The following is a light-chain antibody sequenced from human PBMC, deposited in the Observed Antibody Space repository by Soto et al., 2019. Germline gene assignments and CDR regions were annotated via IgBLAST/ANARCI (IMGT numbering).Light chain of an antibody. Sequence: QSALTQPASVSGSPGQSITISCTGTSSDVGDYNYVSWYQQHPGKAPKLIIYEVSHRLSGVSNRFSGSKSGHTASLTISGLQDDDEADYYCSSSTTNNIVVFGGGTKLTVL. CDR1: SSDVGDYNY. V-gene: IGLV2-14*01. CDR3: SSSTTNNIVV. J-gene: IGLJ2*01. CDR2: EVS.